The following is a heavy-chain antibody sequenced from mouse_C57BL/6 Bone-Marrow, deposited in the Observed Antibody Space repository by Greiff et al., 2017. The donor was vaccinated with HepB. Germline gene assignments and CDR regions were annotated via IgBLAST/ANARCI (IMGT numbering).Heavy chain of an antibody. V-gene: IGHV14-2*01. CDR3: AYSPSPLYYASSHWYFDV. D-gene: IGHD1-1*01. CDR2: IDPEDGET. J-gene: IGHJ1*03. CDR1: GFNIKDYY. Sequence: EVQLQQSGAELVKPGASVKLSCTASGFNIKDYYMHWVKQRTEQGLEWIGRIDPEDGETKYAPKFQGKATITADTSSNTAYLQLSSLTSEDTAVYYCAYSPSPLYYASSHWYFDVWGTGTTVTVSS.